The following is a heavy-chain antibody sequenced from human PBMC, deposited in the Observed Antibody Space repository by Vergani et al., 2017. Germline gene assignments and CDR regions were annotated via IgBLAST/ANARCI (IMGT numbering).Heavy chain of an antibody. CDR2: VYSGGST. Sequence: EVQLVETGGGLIQPGGSLRLSCAASGFTVSSNYMSWVRQAPGKGLEWVSVVYSGGSTYYAASVKGRFTISRDNSKNTLYLQMNSLRAEDKAVYYCARVPINDFLFDYWGQGTLIAVSS. D-gene: IGHD2-2*01. CDR1: GFTVSSNY. V-gene: IGHV3-53*02. J-gene: IGHJ4*02. CDR3: ARVPINDFLFDY.